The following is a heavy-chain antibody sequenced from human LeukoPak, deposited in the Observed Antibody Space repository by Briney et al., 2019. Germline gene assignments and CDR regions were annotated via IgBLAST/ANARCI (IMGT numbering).Heavy chain of an antibody. J-gene: IGHJ6*02. V-gene: IGHV3-21*01. D-gene: IGHD3-10*01. CDR3: ARALWSGPVYYGMDV. CDR2: ISSTSSYI. CDR1: GFTFSSYA. Sequence: GGSLRLSCAASGFTFSSYAMHWVRQAPGKGLEWVSSISSTSSYIYYADSMKGRFTISRDNAKNSLYLQMNSLRAEDTAVYYCARALWSGPVYYGMDVWGQGTTVTVSS.